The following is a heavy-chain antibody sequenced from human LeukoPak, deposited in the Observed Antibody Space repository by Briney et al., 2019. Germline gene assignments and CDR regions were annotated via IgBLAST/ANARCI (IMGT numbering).Heavy chain of an antibody. D-gene: IGHD3-10*01. CDR3: ARDLEITMVRGANPFDP. Sequence: ASVTVSCKASGYTFTGYNMHWVRQAPGQGLEWMGWINPNSGGTNYAQKFQGRVTMTRDTSISTAYMELSRLRSDDTAVYYCARDLEITMVRGANPFDPWGQGTLVTVSS. V-gene: IGHV1-2*02. J-gene: IGHJ5*02. CDR2: INPNSGGT. CDR1: GYTFTGYN.